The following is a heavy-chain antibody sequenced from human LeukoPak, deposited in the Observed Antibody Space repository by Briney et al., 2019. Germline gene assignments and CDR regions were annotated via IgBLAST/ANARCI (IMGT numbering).Heavy chain of an antibody. J-gene: IGHJ4*02. V-gene: IGHV3-21*01. Sequence: GGSLRLSCAASGFTLSSYSMNWVRQAPGKGLEWVSSISSSSSYIYYADSVKGRFTISRDNAKNSLYLQMNSLRAEDTAVYYCARDKGARTYYFDYWGQGTLVTVSS. D-gene: IGHD1-1*01. CDR3: ARDKGARTYYFDY. CDR2: ISSSSSYI. CDR1: GFTLSSYS.